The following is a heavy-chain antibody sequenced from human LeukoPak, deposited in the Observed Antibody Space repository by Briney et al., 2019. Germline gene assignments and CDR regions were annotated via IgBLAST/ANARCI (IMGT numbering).Heavy chain of an antibody. Sequence: GGSLRLSCEASGFTFSNYGMNWVRQAPGKGLGWVSYIRPTDGTTHYTDAVEGRFTISRDNVKNSLSLQMTSLRVDDSAIYYCVRGQTSLDNWFDPWGQGTLVIVSS. CDR1: GFTFSNYG. CDR2: IRPTDGTT. V-gene: IGHV3-48*01. CDR3: VRGQTSLDNWFDP. J-gene: IGHJ5*02.